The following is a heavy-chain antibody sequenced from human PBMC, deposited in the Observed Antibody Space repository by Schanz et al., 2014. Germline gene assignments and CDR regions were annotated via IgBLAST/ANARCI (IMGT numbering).Heavy chain of an antibody. V-gene: IGHV4-4*07. CDR1: GGSMTTYY. CDR3: ARVRPGFAIDP. D-gene: IGHD6-25*01. J-gene: IGHJ5*02. CDR2: IHSSGST. Sequence: QVQLQESGPGLMKPSETLSLTCIVSGGSMTTYYWSWIRQPAGKGLEWIGRIHSSGSTDYNPSLKSRLTISLHASENQFSLQLTSVTAADTAVYYCARVRPGFAIDPWGQGTLVTVSS.